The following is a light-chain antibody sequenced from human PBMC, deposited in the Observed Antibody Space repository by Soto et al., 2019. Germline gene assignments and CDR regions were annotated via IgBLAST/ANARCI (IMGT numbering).Light chain of an antibody. CDR3: SSYAGTKNLV. V-gene: IGLV2-8*01. CDR1: SSDVGSYNS. Sequence: QSALTQPPSASGSPGQSVTISCTGTSSDVGSYNSVSWYQQHPGKAPKLMIYEVNKRPSGVPDRFSASKSDSTASLTVSGLQAEDEADYYCSSYAGTKNLVFGGGTKLTVL. J-gene: IGLJ2*01. CDR2: EVN.